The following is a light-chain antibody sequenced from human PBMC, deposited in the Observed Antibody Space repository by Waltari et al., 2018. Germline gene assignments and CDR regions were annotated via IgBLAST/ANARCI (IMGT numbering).Light chain of an antibody. CDR2: EVS. J-gene: IGLJ1*01. Sequence: QSALTQPASVSGSPGQSITISCTGASSDVGTYTYVSWYQQHPGKAPKLMIYEVSNRPSGVSNRFSGSKSGNTASLTISGLQAEDEADYFCSSYTTSSFYVFGTGTKVTVL. V-gene: IGLV2-14*01. CDR3: SSYTTSSFYV. CDR1: SSDVGTYTY.